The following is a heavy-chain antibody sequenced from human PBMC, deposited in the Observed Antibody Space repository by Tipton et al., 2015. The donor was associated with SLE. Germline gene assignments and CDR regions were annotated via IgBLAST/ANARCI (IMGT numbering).Heavy chain of an antibody. CDR1: GYTFTGYY. J-gene: IGHJ4*02. CDR2: INPNSGGT. CDR3: ARGRDYGDSGHFDY. V-gene: IGHV1-2*02. Sequence: QLVQSGAEVKKPGASVKVSCKASGYTFTGYYMHWVRQAPGQGLEWMGWINPNSGGTNYAQKFQGRVTMTRDTSTSTVYMELSSLRSEDTAVYYCARGRDYGDSGHFDYWGQGTLVTVSS. D-gene: IGHD4-17*01.